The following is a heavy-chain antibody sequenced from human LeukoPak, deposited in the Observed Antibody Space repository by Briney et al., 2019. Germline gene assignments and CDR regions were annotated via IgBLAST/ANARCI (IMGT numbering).Heavy chain of an antibody. CDR1: GFTFSTYG. Sequence: GGTLRLSSADSGFTFSTYGMSWVRQAPGKGLEWVAGINNNGANTYYADSVKGRFTISRDNSKNTLYLQMNSLRAEDTAVYYCAKIAETTGSYGQGYDYWGQGTLVTVSS. J-gene: IGHJ4*02. V-gene: IGHV3-23*01. CDR3: AKIAETTGSYGQGYDY. D-gene: IGHD1-26*01. CDR2: INNNGANT.